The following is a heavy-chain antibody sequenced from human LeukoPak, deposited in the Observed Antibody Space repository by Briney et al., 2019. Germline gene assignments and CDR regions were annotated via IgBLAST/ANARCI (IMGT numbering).Heavy chain of an antibody. V-gene: IGHV1-69*13. D-gene: IGHD1-26*01. CDR1: GYTFTSYY. CDR2: IIPIFGTA. Sequence: SVKVSCKASGYTFTSYYMHWVRQAPGQGLEWMGGIIPIFGTANYAQKFQGRVTITADESTSTAYMELSSLRSEDTAVYYCARDRGAEVGATNFDYWGQGTLVTVSS. J-gene: IGHJ4*02. CDR3: ARDRGAEVGATNFDY.